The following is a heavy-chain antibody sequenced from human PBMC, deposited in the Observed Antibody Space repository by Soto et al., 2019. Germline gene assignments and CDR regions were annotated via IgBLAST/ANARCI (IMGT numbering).Heavy chain of an antibody. J-gene: IGHJ5*02. Sequence: QITLKESGPTLVKPTQTLTLTCTFSGFSLSTSGVGVGWIRQPPGKALDWLALIYWDGDKRYSPSLKSRLTIPKDTSKNQVVLTMTNVDPVDTATYYCAHRRQAAARLSGWFDPWGQGTLVTVSS. CDR2: IYWDGDK. D-gene: IGHD6-13*01. CDR3: AHRRQAAARLSGWFDP. CDR1: GFSLSTSGVG. V-gene: IGHV2-5*02.